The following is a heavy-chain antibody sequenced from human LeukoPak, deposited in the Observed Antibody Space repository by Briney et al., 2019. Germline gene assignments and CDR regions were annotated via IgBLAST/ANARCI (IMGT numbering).Heavy chain of an antibody. D-gene: IGHD3-10*01. Sequence: PGGSLRLSCAASGFTFSNYAMNWVRQAPGKGLEWVSSISSSGTYIYYADSLKGRFTISRDNAKNSLYLQMNSLRAEDTAVYYCARADRTYSPDEYWGQGTLVTVSS. CDR3: ARADRTYSPDEY. CDR2: ISSSGTYI. J-gene: IGHJ4*02. V-gene: IGHV3-21*01. CDR1: GFTFSNYA.